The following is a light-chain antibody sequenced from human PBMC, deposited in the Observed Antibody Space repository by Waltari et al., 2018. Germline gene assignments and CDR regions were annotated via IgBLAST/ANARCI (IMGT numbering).Light chain of an antibody. J-gene: IGLJ3*02. CDR1: SGDIGNYKF. CDR2: YVS. Sequence: QSALTQPASVSGSPGQSITISCTGTSGDIGNYKFVSWYQQEPGRAPKLIVYYVSQRPSGVSNRFSGSKSGNTASLTISGVQAEDEADYYCSSYTTTSSWVFGGGTKLTVL. CDR3: SSYTTTSSWV. V-gene: IGLV2-14*01.